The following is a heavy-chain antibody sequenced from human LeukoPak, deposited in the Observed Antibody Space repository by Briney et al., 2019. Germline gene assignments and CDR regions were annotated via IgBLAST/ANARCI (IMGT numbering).Heavy chain of an antibody. CDR2: IYLYGTT. V-gene: IGHV4-4*02. CDR3: ARQKWEQQGRDYYFNGLDV. D-gene: IGHD1/OR15-1a*01. Sequence: SETLSLTCSVSIGSISSSKWWSWVRQSPVKGLEWIGEIYLYGTTNYNPSFTSRVTMSVDRSRNQFSLKLTSVTAADTAVYYCARQKWEQQGRDYYFNGLDVWGPGTTVVVSS. CDR1: IGSISSSKW. J-gene: IGHJ6*02.